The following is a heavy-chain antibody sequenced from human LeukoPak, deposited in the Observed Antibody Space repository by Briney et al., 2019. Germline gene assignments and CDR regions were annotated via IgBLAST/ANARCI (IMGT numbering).Heavy chain of an antibody. V-gene: IGHV3-7*01. CDR3: ARDGVGDSDAFDV. D-gene: IGHD2-21*01. CDR1: GYRFSNNW. Sequence: GGSLRLSCAASGYRFSNNWMSWVRQAPGKGLEWVANIKQDGSEKYYVDSVKGRFTISRDNAKSSLYLQMSSLRAEDTAIYYCARDGVGDSDAFDVWGQGTVVTVSS. CDR2: IKQDGSEK. J-gene: IGHJ3*01.